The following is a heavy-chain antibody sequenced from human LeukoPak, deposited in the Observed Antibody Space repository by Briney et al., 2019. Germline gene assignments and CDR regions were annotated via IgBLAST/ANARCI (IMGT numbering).Heavy chain of an antibody. Sequence: SETLSLTCTVSGGSISSGDYYWSWTRQPPGKGLEWIGYIYYSGSTYYNPSLKRRVTISVDTSKNQFSLKLSSVTAADTAVYYCARACYYDSSGYYYAELDYWGQGTLVSVSS. CDR3: ARACYYDSSGYYYAELDY. D-gene: IGHD3-22*01. J-gene: IGHJ4*02. CDR2: IYYSGST. V-gene: IGHV4-30-4*01. CDR1: GGSISSGDYY.